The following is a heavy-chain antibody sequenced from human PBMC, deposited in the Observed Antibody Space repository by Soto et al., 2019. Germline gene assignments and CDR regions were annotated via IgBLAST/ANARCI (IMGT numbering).Heavy chain of an antibody. Sequence: SETLSLTCAVHGGSFSGYYWSWVRQPPGKGLEWIGEINHSGSTNYNPSLKSRVTISVDTSKNQFSLKLSSVTAADTAVYYCARGKLYYYDSSGYSRHYYGMDVWGQGTTVTVYS. CDR3: ARGKLYYYDSSGYSRHYYGMDV. J-gene: IGHJ6*02. V-gene: IGHV4-34*01. CDR2: INHSGST. CDR1: GGSFSGYY. D-gene: IGHD3-22*01.